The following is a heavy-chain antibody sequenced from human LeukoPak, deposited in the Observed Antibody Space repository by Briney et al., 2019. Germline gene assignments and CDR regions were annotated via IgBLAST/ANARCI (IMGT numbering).Heavy chain of an antibody. V-gene: IGHV4-34*01. CDR2: INHSGST. J-gene: IGHJ4*02. CDR3: ARVAGGFDY. Sequence: SETLSLTCAVYGGSFSGYSWSWIRQPPGKGLEWIGEINHSGSTNYNPSLKSRVTISVDTSKNQFSLKLSSVTAADTAVYYCARVAGGFDYWGQGTLVTVSS. D-gene: IGHD2-15*01. CDR1: GGSFSGYS.